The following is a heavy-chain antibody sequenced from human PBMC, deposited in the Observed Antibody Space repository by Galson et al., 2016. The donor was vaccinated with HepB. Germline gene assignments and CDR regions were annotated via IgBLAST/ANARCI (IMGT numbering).Heavy chain of an antibody. D-gene: IGHD3-22*01. V-gene: IGHV4-59*01. Sequence: SETLSLTCTVSGGSISNYYWSWIRQPPGKGLEWIAYIYYSGSTNYNPSLRSRVTISVDTSKNQLSLKLSSVTAADTAVYYGARGKPYYYDSSGYYPIYYFDYWGQGTLVTVSS. CDR1: GGSISNYY. J-gene: IGHJ4*02. CDR3: ARGKPYYYDSSGYYPIYYFDY. CDR2: IYYSGST.